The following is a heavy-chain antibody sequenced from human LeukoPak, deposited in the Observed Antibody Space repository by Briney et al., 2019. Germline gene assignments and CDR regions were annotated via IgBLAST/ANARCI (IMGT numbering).Heavy chain of an antibody. J-gene: IGHJ4*02. D-gene: IGHD3-10*01. V-gene: IGHV4-59*02. CDR3: AGRITMVRGVTNFDY. CDR1: GASVTTFY. CDR2: IYYSGST. Sequence: SETLSLTCTVSGASVTTFYWSWIRQPPGKGLEWIGYIYYSGSTNYNPSLKSRVTISVDTSKSQFSLKLSSVTAADTAVYYCAGRITMVRGVTNFDYWGQGTLVTVSS.